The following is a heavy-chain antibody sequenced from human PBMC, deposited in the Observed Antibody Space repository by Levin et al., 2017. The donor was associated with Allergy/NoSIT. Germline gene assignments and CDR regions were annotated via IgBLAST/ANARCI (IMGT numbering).Heavy chain of an antibody. J-gene: IGHJ3*02. V-gene: IGHV1-2*02. CDR3: ARGRRGVLWFGERWVDDAFDS. Sequence: ASVKVSCKASGYTFTGYYMHWVRQAPGQGLEWMGWINPNSGGTNYAQKFQGRVTMTRDTSISTAYMELSRLRSDDTAVYYCARGRRGVLWFGERWVDDAFDSWGQGTMVTVSS. D-gene: IGHD3-10*01. CDR1: GYTFTGYY. CDR2: INPNSGGT.